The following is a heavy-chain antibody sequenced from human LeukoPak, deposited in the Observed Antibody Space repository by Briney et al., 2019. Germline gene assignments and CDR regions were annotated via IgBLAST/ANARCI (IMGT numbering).Heavy chain of an antibody. CDR3: AKDGPYSGSTESPFDY. CDR1: GVTFSSYG. D-gene: IGHD1-26*01. CDR2: ISYDGSNK. J-gene: IGHJ4*02. Sequence: GGSLRLSCAASGVTFSSYGMHWVRQAPGKGLEWVTVISYDGSNKYYADSVKGRFTISRDNSKNTLYLQMNSLRAEDTAVYYCAKDGPYSGSTESPFDYWGQGTLVTVSS. V-gene: IGHV3-30*18.